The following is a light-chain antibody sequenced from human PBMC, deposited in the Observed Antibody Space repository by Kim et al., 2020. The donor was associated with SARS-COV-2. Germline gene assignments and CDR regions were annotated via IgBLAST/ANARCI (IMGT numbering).Light chain of an antibody. CDR2: YDN. J-gene: IGLJ3*02. Sequence: GKAGGSSGGGDDSGSESVRWCQQKPGQAAVLVIYYDNNRPSGVAERFSGSSGGGAAALTVSGVEAGGEADYCWRVWGSSSDRRVFGGGTQLAVL. CDR1: DSGSES. CDR3: RVWGSSSDRRV. V-gene: IGLV3-21*04.